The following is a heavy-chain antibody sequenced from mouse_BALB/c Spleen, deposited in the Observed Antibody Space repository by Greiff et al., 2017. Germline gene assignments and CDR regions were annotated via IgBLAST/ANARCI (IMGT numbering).Heavy chain of an antibody. J-gene: IGHJ3*01. D-gene: IGHD4-1*01. CDR2: ISSGSSTI. V-gene: IGHV5-17*02. CDR3: ARSGTPLGSIFAY. Sequence: EVQVVESGGGLVQPGGSRKLSCAASGFTFSSFGMHWVRQAPEKGLEWVAYISSGSSTIYYADTVKGRFTISRDNPKNTLFLQMTSLRSEDTAMYYCARSGTPLGSIFAYWGQGTLVTVSA. CDR1: GFTFSSFG.